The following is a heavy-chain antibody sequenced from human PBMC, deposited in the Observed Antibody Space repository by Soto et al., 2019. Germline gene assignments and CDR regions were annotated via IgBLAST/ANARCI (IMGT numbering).Heavy chain of an antibody. V-gene: IGHV4-34*01. Sequence: QVHLQQWGAGLLKPSETLSLTCAVYGGSFSGYYWSWIRQPPGKGLEWIGEINHSGSTNYNPSLKSRFTISVDTSKNQFSLKLSSVTAADTAVYYCARPDIVVVVAASNWYFDLWGRGTLVTVSS. J-gene: IGHJ2*01. CDR3: ARPDIVVVVAASNWYFDL. D-gene: IGHD2-15*01. CDR1: GGSFSGYY. CDR2: INHSGST.